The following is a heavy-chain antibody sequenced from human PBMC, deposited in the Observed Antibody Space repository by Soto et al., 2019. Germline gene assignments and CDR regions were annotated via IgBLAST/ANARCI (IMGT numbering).Heavy chain of an antibody. CDR3: ARDRVTIFGVVITYYYYGMDV. D-gene: IGHD3-3*01. CDR2: IKQDGSEK. Sequence: GGSLRLSCAASGFTFSSYWMSWVRQAPGKGLEWVANIKQDGSEKYYVDSVKGRFTISRDNAKNSLYLQMNSLRAEDTAVYYCARDRVTIFGVVITYYYYGMDVWGQGTTVPFSS. CDR1: GFTFSSYW. V-gene: IGHV3-7*03. J-gene: IGHJ6*02.